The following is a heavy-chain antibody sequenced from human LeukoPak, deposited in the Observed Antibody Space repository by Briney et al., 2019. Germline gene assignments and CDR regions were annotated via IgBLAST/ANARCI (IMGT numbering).Heavy chain of an antibody. V-gene: IGHV3-13*01. J-gene: IGHJ4*02. CDR3: AKGRGQLSRENFDY. CDR1: GFTFRSYD. D-gene: IGHD6-13*01. Sequence: GGSLRLSCAGSGFTFRSYDMYWVRQPTGKGLEWVSAIDTAGDTKYLGSVKGRFTISRDNSKNTLYLQMNSLRAEDTALYYCAKGRGQLSRENFDYWGQGTLVTVSS. CDR2: IDTAGDT.